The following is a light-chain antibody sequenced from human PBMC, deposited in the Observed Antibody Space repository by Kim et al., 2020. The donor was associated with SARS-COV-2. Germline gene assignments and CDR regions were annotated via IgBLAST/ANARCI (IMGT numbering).Light chain of an antibody. CDR3: QQYNDWPPAIT. CDR2: GAS. CDR1: QSVNSN. Sequence: EILMTQSPATLSVSPGERATLSCRASQSVNSNLAWYQQKPGQAPRLLIYGASTRATGIPARFSGTGSGTDFTLTISSLQSEDLAVYYCQQYNDWPPAITFGQGTRLEIK. J-gene: IGKJ5*01. V-gene: IGKV3-15*01.